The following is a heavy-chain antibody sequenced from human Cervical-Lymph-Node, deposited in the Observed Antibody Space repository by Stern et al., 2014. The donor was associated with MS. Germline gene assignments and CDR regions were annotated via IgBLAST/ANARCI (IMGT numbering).Heavy chain of an antibody. J-gene: IGHJ2*01. Sequence: VQLVESGAEVQKPGASVKVSCKVSGYTLTELSMHWVRQAPGKGLEWMGGLDPEDGETIYAHKFQGRVTMTEDTSTDTAYMELSSLRSEDTAVYYCAGMVRDDWYFDLWGRGTLVTVSS. CDR3: AGMVRDDWYFDL. CDR2: LDPEDGET. D-gene: IGHD3-10*01. CDR1: GYTLTELS. V-gene: IGHV1-24*01.